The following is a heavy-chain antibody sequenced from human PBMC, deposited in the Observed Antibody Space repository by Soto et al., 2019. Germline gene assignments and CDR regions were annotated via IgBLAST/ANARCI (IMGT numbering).Heavy chain of an antibody. D-gene: IGHD2-15*01. V-gene: IGHV4-59*08. CDR1: GGSINSYY. CDR2: IYDTGST. J-gene: IGHJ5*02. CDR3: ARRVYCSGLTKFSWFDP. Sequence: SETLSLTCTVSGGSINSYYWSWIWQPPGKGLEWLGNIYDTGSTSYNPSLNSRVTMSVDTSKNQISLRLSSVTAADTAVYYCARRVYCSGLTKFSWFDPWGQGTLVTVSS.